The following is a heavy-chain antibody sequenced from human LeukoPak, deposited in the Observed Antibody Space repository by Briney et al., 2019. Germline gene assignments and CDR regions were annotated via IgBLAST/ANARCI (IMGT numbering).Heavy chain of an antibody. J-gene: IGHJ4*02. V-gene: IGHV3-23*01. D-gene: IGHD3-22*01. CDR3: AKRGNFDSSGYYGYYIDY. CDR2: ISGSGGST. CDR1: GFTFSSYA. Sequence: GGSLRLSCAASGFTFSSYAMSWVRQAPGKGLEWVSAISGSGGSTYYADSVKGRFTISRDNSKNTLYLQMNSLRAEDTAVYYCAKRGNFDSSGYYGYYIDYWGQGTLVTVSS.